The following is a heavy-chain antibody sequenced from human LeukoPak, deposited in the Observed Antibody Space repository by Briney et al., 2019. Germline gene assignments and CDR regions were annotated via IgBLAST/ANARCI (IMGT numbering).Heavy chain of an antibody. D-gene: IGHD3-22*01. CDR3: AKDVSIRYDSSVKLHVFDY. J-gene: IGHJ4*02. CDR1: GFTFSSYA. Sequence: GGSLRLSCAASGFTFSSYAMSWVRQAPGKGLEWVSAISGSGGSTYYADSVKGRFTISRDNSKNTLYLQMNSLRAEDTAVYYCAKDVSIRYDSSVKLHVFDYWGQGTLVTVSS. V-gene: IGHV3-23*01. CDR2: ISGSGGST.